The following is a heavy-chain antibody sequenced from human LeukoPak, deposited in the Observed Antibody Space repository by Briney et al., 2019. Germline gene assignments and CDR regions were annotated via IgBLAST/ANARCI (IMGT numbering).Heavy chain of an antibody. Sequence: SETLSLTCAVYGGSFSGYYWSWIRQPPGKGLEWIGEINHSGSTNYNPSLKSRVTISVDTSKNQFSLKLSSVTAADTAVYYCARGGGPGSTIVVVPAAYFDYWGQGTLVTVSS. CDR3: ARGGGPGSTIVVVPAAYFDY. V-gene: IGHV4-34*01. CDR2: INHSGST. D-gene: IGHD2-2*01. J-gene: IGHJ4*02. CDR1: GGSFSGYY.